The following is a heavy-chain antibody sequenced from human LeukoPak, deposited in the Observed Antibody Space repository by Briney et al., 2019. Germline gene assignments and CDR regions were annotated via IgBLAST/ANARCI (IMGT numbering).Heavy chain of an antibody. Sequence: SETLSLTCTVSGDSINSDDYYWSWIRQPAGKGLEWIGRFSVSGKSNYNPSLKSRVTISVDTSKNQVSVKLTSVTAADTALYYCARGTLYSGWSYYFDSWGQGTLVTVSS. CDR1: GDSINSDDYY. V-gene: IGHV4-61*02. CDR3: ARGTLYSGWSYYFDS. D-gene: IGHD6-19*01. CDR2: FSVSGKS. J-gene: IGHJ4*02.